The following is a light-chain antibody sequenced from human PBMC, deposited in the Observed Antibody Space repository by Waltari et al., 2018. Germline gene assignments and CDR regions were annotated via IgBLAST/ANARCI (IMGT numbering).Light chain of an antibody. CDR3: AAWDDSLNGVM. Sequence: QSVLTQPPSASGTPGQRVTISCSGSSSNIGGHSVNWYQQFPGTAPKLLIFTNNHRPSGFPDRFSGSNSDTSASLAIRGLQSDDEADYYCAAWDDSLNGVMFGGGTKLTVL. CDR1: SSNIGGHS. V-gene: IGLV1-44*01. J-gene: IGLJ3*02. CDR2: TNN.